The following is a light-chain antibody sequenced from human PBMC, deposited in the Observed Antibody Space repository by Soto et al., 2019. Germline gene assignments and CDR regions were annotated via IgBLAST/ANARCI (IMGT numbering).Light chain of an antibody. Sequence: EVVLTQSPATLSLSLGEVATLSCRASQSVDRDLAWYRQKPGQPPSLLIHGASTRATGVPARFSGSGSGTDFTLTISSLEPEDFAVYYCQQRSNWPPTFGQGTKLEIK. J-gene: IGKJ2*01. CDR3: QQRSNWPPT. CDR2: GAS. CDR1: QSVDRD. V-gene: IGKV3-11*01.